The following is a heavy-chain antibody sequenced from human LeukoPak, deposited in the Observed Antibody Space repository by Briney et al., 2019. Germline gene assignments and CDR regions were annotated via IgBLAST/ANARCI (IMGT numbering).Heavy chain of an antibody. CDR2: ISAYNGNT. V-gene: IGHV1-18*01. J-gene: IGHJ4*02. CDR3: AREVVGAAVFDY. CDR1: GYTFTSYD. D-gene: IGHD2-15*01. Sequence: ASVKVPCKASGYTFTSYDISWVRQAPGQGLEWMGWISAYNGNTNYAQNFQGRVTMTTDTSTSTAYMELRSLRPDDTAVYYCAREVVGAAVFDYWGQGTLVTVSS.